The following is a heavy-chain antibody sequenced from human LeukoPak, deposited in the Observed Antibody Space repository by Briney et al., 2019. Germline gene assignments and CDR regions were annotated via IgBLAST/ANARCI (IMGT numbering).Heavy chain of an antibody. V-gene: IGHV1-69*13. Sequence: ASVKVSCKASEGTFSSYAISWVRQAPGQGIEWMGGIIPIFGTANYAQKFQGRVTITADESTSTAYMELSSLRSEDTAVYYCARGEIFGVVIMYYYGMDVWGQGTTVTVSS. CDR1: EGTFSSYA. J-gene: IGHJ6*02. CDR3: ARGEIFGVVIMYYYGMDV. CDR2: IIPIFGTA. D-gene: IGHD3-3*01.